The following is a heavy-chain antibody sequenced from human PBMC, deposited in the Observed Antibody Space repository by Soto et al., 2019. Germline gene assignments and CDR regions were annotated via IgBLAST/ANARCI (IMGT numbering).Heavy chain of an antibody. J-gene: IGHJ6*02. CDR3: ARDGPTYYSGSGSYTHYYGMDV. CDR1: GFTVSNNY. CDR2: IYSGGST. D-gene: IGHD3-10*01. V-gene: IGHV3-66*01. Sequence: EVQLVESGGGLVQPGGSLRLSCAASGFTVSNNYMTWVRQAPGKGLEWVSVIYSGGSTFYADSVKGRFTISRDNSKNTLYLQMNSLRAEDTAVYYCARDGPTYYSGSGSYTHYYGMDVWGQGTTVTVSS.